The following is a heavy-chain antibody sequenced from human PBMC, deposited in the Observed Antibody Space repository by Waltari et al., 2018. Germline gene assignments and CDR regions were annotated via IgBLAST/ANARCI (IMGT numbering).Heavy chain of an antibody. CDR3: AKTLGLRYYYGMDV. CDR1: GFTFSSYG. J-gene: IGHJ6*02. Sequence: QVQLVESGGGVVQPGRSLRLSCAASGFTFSSYGMHWVRQAPGKGLEWVAVISYDGSNKYYADSVKGRFTISRDNSKNTLYLQMNSLRAEDTAVYYCAKTLGLRYYYGMDVWGQGTTVTVSS. V-gene: IGHV3-30*18. CDR2: ISYDGSNK. D-gene: IGHD5-18*01.